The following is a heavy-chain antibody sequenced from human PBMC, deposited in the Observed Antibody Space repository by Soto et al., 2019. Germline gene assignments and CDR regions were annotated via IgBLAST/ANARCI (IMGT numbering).Heavy chain of an antibody. CDR1: GFTFSSYS. Sequence: GGSLRLSCAASGFTFSSYSMNWVRQAPGKGLEWVSSISSSSYIYYADSVKGRFTISRDNAKNSLYLQMNSLRAEVTVVYYCVSLGLTAARTTHWGKGTLVTV. J-gene: IGHJ4*02. CDR3: VSLGLTAARTTH. CDR2: ISSSSYI. D-gene: IGHD6-13*01. V-gene: IGHV3-21*01.